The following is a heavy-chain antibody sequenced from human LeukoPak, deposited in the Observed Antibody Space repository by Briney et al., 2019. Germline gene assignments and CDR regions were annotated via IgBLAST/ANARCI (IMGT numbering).Heavy chain of an antibody. J-gene: IGHJ6*03. V-gene: IGHV1-2*02. CDR1: GYTFTGYY. Sequence: ASVKVSCKASGYTFTGYYMHWVRQAPGQGLEWVGWINPNSGGTNYAQTFQGRVTMTRDTSISTAYMELSRLRSDDKAVYYCARALGSCGPYYYYYMDVWGKGTTVTVSS. CDR3: ARALGSCGPYYYYYMDV. D-gene: IGHD3-10*01. CDR2: INPNSGGT.